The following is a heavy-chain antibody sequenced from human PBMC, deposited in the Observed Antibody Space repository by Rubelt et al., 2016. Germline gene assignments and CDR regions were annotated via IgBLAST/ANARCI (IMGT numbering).Heavy chain of an antibody. V-gene: IGHV1-18*01. D-gene: IGHD6-19*01. CDR1: GYTFTSYG. CDR3: ARDRTWLVPGLDAFDI. CDR2: ISAYDGNT. Sequence: QVQLVQSGAEVKKPGASVKVSCKASGYTFTSYGISWVRQAPGHGLEWMGWISAYDGNTSYAQKLQGSVTMTTDTSTSTAYMGLRSLRSDDTAVYYCARDRTWLVPGLDAFDIWGQGTMVTVSS. J-gene: IGHJ3*02.